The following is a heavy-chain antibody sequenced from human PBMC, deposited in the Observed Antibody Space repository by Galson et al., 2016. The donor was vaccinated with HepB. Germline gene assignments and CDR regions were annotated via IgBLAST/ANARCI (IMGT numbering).Heavy chain of an antibody. CDR3: AKRHEYCPPVGCSVDY. D-gene: IGHD3-10*02. J-gene: IGHJ4*02. V-gene: IGHV3-30*18. Sequence: SLRLSCAASGFTFNKYGMHWVRQAPGKGLEWVAADSVHGGRKFYADAVKGRFTISRDSANNMLFLHMTSLRADDTAVYYCAKRHEYCPPVGCSVDYWGQGTLVSVSS. CDR2: DSVHGGRK. CDR1: GFTFNKYG.